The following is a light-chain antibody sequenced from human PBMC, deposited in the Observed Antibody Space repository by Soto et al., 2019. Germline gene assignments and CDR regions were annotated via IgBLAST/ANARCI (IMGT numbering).Light chain of an antibody. CDR1: QSISSK. J-gene: IGKJ5*01. CDR2: GAS. CDR3: QQYNIWSSIT. V-gene: IGKV3-15*01. Sequence: EIVMTQSPATLSVSPGERATLSCRASQSISSKVGWYQQKPGQAPRLLIYGASTRATGVPPRFSGSGSGTESTLTICSLRFEDFAFYYCQQYNIWSSITFGQGTRLEIK.